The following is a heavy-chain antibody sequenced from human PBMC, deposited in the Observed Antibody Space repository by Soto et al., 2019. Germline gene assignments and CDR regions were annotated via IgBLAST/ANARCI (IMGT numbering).Heavy chain of an antibody. CDR2: IYSGGST. V-gene: IGHV3-66*01. Sequence: PGGSLRLSCAASGFTVSSNYMSWVRQAPGKGLEWVSVIYSGGSTYYADSVKGRFTISRDNSKNTLYLQMNSLRAEDTAVYYCARDHSGYSYGSFDYWGQGTLVTVSS. J-gene: IGHJ4*02. CDR1: GFTVSSNY. CDR3: ARDHSGYSYGSFDY. D-gene: IGHD5-18*01.